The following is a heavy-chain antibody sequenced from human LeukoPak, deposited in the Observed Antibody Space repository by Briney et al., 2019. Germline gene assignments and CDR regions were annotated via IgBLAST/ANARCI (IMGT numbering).Heavy chain of an antibody. D-gene: IGHD4-17*01. CDR2: ISSGTSTT. V-gene: IGHV3-48*02. Sequence: GGSLRLSCAASGFTFSPLGMNWVRQAPGRGLEWVSYISSGTSTTYYADSVKGRFTISRDNAKNSLYLQLNSLRDEDTAVYYCATYRYGGGSYYFDYWGQGTLVT. CDR1: GFTFSPLG. J-gene: IGHJ4*02. CDR3: ATYRYGGGSYYFDY.